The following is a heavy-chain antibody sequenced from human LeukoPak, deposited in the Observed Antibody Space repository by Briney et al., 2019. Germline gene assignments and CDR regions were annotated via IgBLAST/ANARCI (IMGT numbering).Heavy chain of an antibody. D-gene: IGHD5-18*01. Sequence: SETLSLTCTVSGGSISSSSYYWGWIRQPPGKGLEWIGSIYYSGSTYYNPSLKSRVTISVDTSKNQFSLKLSSVTAADTAVYQCARGAASDTARDYWGQGTLVTVSS. V-gene: IGHV4-39*07. J-gene: IGHJ4*02. CDR1: GGSISSSSYY. CDR3: ARGAASDTARDY. CDR2: IYYSGST.